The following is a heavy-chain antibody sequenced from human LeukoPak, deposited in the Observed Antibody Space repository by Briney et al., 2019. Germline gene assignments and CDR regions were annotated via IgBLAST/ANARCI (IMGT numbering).Heavy chain of an antibody. CDR3: ARAQTIVSDY. CDR1: GFTFSSFT. Sequence: GGSLRLSCASSGFTFSSFTMNWVRQAPGKGLEWVSSITGSSTHIYYADSVKGRFTISRENAKDSLYLQMNGLRADDTAVYYCARAQTIVSDYWGQGTLVTVSS. V-gene: IGHV3-21*01. J-gene: IGHJ4*02. D-gene: IGHD2-21*01. CDR2: ITGSSTHI.